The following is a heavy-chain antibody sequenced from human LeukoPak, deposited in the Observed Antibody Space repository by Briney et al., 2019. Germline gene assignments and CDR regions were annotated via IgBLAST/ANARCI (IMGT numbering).Heavy chain of an antibody. D-gene: IGHD3-22*01. CDR1: GFTFSSYW. Sequence: PGGSLRLSCAASGFTFSSYWMHWVRQAPGKGLVWVSRINSDGSSTSYADSVKGRFTISRDNAKNTLYLQMNSLRAEDTAVYYCARARDNYDISGFSALEYWGQGTLATVSS. CDR3: ARARDNYDISGFSALEY. J-gene: IGHJ4*02. CDR2: INSDGSST. V-gene: IGHV3-74*01.